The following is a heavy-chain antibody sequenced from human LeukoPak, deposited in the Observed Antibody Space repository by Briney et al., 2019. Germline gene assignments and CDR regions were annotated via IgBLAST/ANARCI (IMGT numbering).Heavy chain of an antibody. V-gene: IGHV3-21*01. CDR2: ISSGSSFM. CDR1: GFTFSRYS. Sequence: GGSLRLSCAASGFTFSRYSMNWVRQAPGKGLEWVSSISSGSSFMYYADSVKGRFTVSRDNAKNSLYLQMNSLRAKDTALYYCARDYYDSSGSSWFDPWGQGTLVTVSS. CDR3: ARDYYDSSGSSWFDP. J-gene: IGHJ5*02. D-gene: IGHD3-22*01.